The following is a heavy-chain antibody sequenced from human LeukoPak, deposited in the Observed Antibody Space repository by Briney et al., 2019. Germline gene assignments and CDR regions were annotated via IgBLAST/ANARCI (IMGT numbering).Heavy chain of an antibody. V-gene: IGHV4-61*08. Sequence: PSETLSLTCTVSGGSISSGGYYWSWIRQHPGKGLEWIGYIYYSGSTNYNPSLKSRVTISVDTSKNQFSLKLSSVTAADTAVYYCARDLNSYGSGSYWGYWFDPWGQGTLVTVSS. CDR1: GGSISSGGYY. CDR3: ARDLNSYGSGSYWGYWFDP. D-gene: IGHD3-10*01. J-gene: IGHJ5*02. CDR2: IYYSGST.